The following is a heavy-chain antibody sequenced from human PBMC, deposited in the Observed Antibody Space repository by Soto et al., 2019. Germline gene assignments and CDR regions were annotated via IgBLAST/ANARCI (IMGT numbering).Heavy chain of an antibody. Sequence: SVKVSCKASGYTFTCCSLHWLQQAPGQGLERMRWITLYNGNTNYAKKFQGRVTITRDMSLRTAYIELSSLRSEDSAVYYWARFGYGGASYYFDYWGQGTLVTVSS. J-gene: IGHJ4*02. CDR3: ARFGYGGASYYFDY. D-gene: IGHD4-17*01. V-gene: IGHV1-45*02. CDR2: ITLYNGNT. CDR1: GYTFTCCS.